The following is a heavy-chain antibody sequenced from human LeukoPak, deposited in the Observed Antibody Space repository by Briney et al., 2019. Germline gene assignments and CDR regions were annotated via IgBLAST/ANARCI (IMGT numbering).Heavy chain of an antibody. CDR2: IIPIFGTA. D-gene: IGHD3-22*01. V-gene: IGHV1-69*05. CDR3: ASRYYYDSSGLLPY. J-gene: IGHJ4*02. CDR1: GGTYSSYA. Sequence: ASVKVSCKASGGTYSSYAISWVRQAPGQGLEWMGGIIPIFGTANYAQKFQGRVTITTDESTSTAYMELSSLRSEDTAVYYCASRYYYDSSGLLPYWGQGTLVTVSS.